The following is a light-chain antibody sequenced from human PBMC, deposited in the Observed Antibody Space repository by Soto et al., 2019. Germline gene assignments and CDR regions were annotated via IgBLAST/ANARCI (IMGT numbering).Light chain of an antibody. J-gene: IGLJ1*01. V-gene: IGLV2-18*02. CDR2: EVS. CDR3: SSSTSSSTDA. CDR1: SSDVGGYNR. Sequence: QSALTQPPSVSGSPGQSVTISCTGTSSDVGGYNRVSWYRQPPGTAPKLMIYEVSNRPSGVPDRFSGSKSGNTASLTISGLDAEEEADYYCSSSTSSSTDAFGTGTKLTVL.